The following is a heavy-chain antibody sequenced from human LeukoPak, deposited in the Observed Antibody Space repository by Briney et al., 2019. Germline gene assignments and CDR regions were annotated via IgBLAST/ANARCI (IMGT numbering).Heavy chain of an antibody. Sequence: GGSLRLSCAASGFTFSSYAMHWVRQAPGKGLEWVAVISYDGSNKYYADSVKGRFTISRDNSKNTLYLQMNSLRAEDTAVYYCARDRDWDWGQETLVTVSS. CDR3: ARDRDWD. V-gene: IGHV3-30-3*01. J-gene: IGHJ4*02. D-gene: IGHD2-21*01. CDR2: ISYDGSNK. CDR1: GFTFSSYA.